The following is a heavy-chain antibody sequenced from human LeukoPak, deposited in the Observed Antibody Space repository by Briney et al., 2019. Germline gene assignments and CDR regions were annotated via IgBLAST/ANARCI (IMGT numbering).Heavy chain of an antibody. CDR2: IDYSGST. V-gene: IGHV4-59*08. CDR3: ARSSFGRPDV. Sequence: SETLSLTCTVSGGSISSYSWSWIRQPPGKGLEWIGYIDYSGSTNYNPSLKSRVTISVDTSKNQFSLKLSSVTAADTAVYFCARSSFGRPDVWGQGTTVTASS. D-gene: IGHD3-16*01. J-gene: IGHJ6*02. CDR1: GGSISSYS.